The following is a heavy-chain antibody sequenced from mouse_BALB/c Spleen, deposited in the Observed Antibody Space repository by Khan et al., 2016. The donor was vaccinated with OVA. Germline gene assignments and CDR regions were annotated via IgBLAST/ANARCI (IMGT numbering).Heavy chain of an antibody. V-gene: IGHV1S132*01. CDR2: IFPGTGTT. CDR1: GYIFTSYW. CDR3: ARGYFGNYECVF. D-gene: IGHD2-1*01. J-gene: IGHJ3*01. Sequence: QVQLQQSGAELVKPGASVKLSCKTSGYIFTSYWIQWVKQRPGQGLGWIGQIFPGTGTTYYNENFKGKATLTVDTSSSTAYMHLSSLTSEDSAVXFCARGYFGNYECVFGGQGTLVTVSP.